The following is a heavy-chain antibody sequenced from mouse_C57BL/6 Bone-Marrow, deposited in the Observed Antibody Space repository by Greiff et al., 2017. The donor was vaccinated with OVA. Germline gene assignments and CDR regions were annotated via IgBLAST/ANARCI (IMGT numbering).Heavy chain of an antibody. J-gene: IGHJ3*01. D-gene: IGHD3-2*02. CDR3: ARELRLRWFAY. Sequence: QVQLQQPGAELVMPGASVKLSCKASGYTFTSYWMHWVKQRPGQGLEWIGEIDPSDSYTNYNQKFKGESTLTVDKSSSTAYMQLSSLTSEDSAVYYCARELRLRWFAYWGQGTLVTVSA. V-gene: IGHV1-69*01. CDR2: IDPSDSYT. CDR1: GYTFTSYW.